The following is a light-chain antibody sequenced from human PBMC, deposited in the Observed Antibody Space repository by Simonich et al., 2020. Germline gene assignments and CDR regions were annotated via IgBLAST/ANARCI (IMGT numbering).Light chain of an antibody. V-gene: IGKV4-1*01. CDR2: WAS. J-gene: IGKJ2*01. CDR1: QSVLYSSNNKNY. CDR3: QQYYSTPYT. Sequence: DIVMTQSPDSLAVSLGERATINCKSSQSVLYSSNNKNYLAWYQQKPGQPPKRHILWASTREYWVPDRFRGSGSGTDFTHTISSLQAEDVAVYYCQQYYSTPYTFGQGTKLEIK.